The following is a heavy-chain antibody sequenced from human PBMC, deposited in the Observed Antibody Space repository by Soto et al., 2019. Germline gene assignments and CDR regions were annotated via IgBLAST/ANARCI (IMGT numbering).Heavy chain of an antibody. D-gene: IGHD2-2*01. Sequence: ASVKVSCKASGYTFNTYGISWVRQAPGQGLEWMGWISTFNGETRYAQKFQARVTVTTDTSTTTGYMELRSLRSDDTAVYYCARDVGYCSSSTCLIDHWGQGALVTVSS. CDR3: ARDVGYCSSSTCLIDH. CDR2: ISTFNGET. V-gene: IGHV1-18*01. CDR1: GYTFNTYG. J-gene: IGHJ4*02.